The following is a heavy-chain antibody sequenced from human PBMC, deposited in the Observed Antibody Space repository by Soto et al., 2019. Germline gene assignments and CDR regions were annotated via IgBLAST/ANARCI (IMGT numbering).Heavy chain of an antibody. CDR3: ARELHGGSYGMDV. CDR1: GFPFSNYD. Sequence: GGSLRLSCAASGFPFSNYDMHWVRQVTGKGLEWVSGITTAGDTYYPGSVKGRFTISREKAKNSLYLQMNSLSAGDTAVYYCARELHGGSYGMDVWGQGTTVTVSS. CDR2: ITTAGDT. V-gene: IGHV3-13*01. J-gene: IGHJ6*02.